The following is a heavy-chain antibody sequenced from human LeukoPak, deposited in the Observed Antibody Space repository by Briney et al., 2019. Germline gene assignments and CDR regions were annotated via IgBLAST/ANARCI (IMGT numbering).Heavy chain of an antibody. Sequence: GEALKISYKGSGYSFTSYWIGWGRRMPGKGVGGRGIIYPGESDTRYRRSFQGQVTISADTSISTPYLQWSSLKASDTAMYSCASPESTGSIDYWGQGTLVTVSS. CDR1: GYSFTSYW. CDR3: ASPESTGSIDY. CDR2: IYPGESDT. V-gene: IGHV5-51*01. D-gene: IGHD1-14*01. J-gene: IGHJ4*02.